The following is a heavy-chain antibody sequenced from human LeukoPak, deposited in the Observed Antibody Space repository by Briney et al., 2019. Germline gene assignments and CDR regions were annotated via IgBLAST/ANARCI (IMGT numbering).Heavy chain of an antibody. CDR1: GASFSSGDQY. J-gene: IGHJ4*02. D-gene: IGHD3-22*01. CDR2: IHPSGTL. Sequence: SQTLSLTCTVSGASFSSGDQYWNWIRQSPGKGLEWIGSIHPSGTLYNNPSLESRVTMSMDTSKDQFSLNLNSVTAADTAVYFCSRGLDSRKLGYWGQGTLVTVSS. V-gene: IGHV4-31*03. CDR3: SRGLDSRKLGY.